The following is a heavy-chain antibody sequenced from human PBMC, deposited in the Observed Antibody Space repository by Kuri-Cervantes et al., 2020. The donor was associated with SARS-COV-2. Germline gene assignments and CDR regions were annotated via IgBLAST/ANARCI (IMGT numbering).Heavy chain of an antibody. D-gene: IGHD2/OR15-2a*01. Sequence: LSLTCAASGFTFSIYAMNWVRQAPGRGVEWVSAISGSGGSTYYTDSVKGRFTISRDNSKNTLYLQVISLRAQDTALYYCAKDYFSDTSNYFDYWGQGALVTVSS. CDR1: GFTFSIYA. CDR2: ISGSGGST. J-gene: IGHJ4*02. V-gene: IGHV3-23*01. CDR3: AKDYFSDTSNYFDY.